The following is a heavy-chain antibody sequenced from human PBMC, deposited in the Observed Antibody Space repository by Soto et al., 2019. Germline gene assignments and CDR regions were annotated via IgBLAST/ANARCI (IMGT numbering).Heavy chain of an antibody. J-gene: IGHJ6*02. CDR3: TRRGYGMDV. CDR2: ISYDGSNE. CDR1: GFTFSSYA. V-gene: IGHV3-30-3*01. Sequence: QVQLVESGGGVVQPGRSLRLSCAASGFTFSSYAMHWVRQAPGKGLEWVAFISYDGSNEYYADSVKGRFTISRDNSKNTLYLQMNSLRGEDTAVYYCTRRGYGMDVWGQGTTVTVS.